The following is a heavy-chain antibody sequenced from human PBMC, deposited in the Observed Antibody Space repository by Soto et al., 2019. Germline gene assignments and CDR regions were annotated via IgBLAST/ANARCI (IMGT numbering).Heavy chain of an antibody. D-gene: IGHD3-3*01. J-gene: IGHJ5*02. Sequence: QLQLQESGPGLVKPSETLSLTCTVSGGSISSSEYYWGWIRQPPGKGLEWIGSIYYSGSTYYNPSLKSRVAISIASSKKEFSLKLTSVTAADTALYYCARHGSAYYVSWGQGTLVTVYS. CDR3: ARHGSAYYVS. CDR1: GGSISSSEYY. V-gene: IGHV4-39*01. CDR2: IYYSGST.